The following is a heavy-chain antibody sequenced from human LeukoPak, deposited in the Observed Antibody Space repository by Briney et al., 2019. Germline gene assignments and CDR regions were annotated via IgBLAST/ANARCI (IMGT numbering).Heavy chain of an antibody. CDR2: MNPNSGNT. Sequence: ASVKVSCKASGSTFTSYDINWVRQATGQGLEWMGWMNPNSGNTGYAQKFQGRVTMTRDASISTAYMELSSLRSDDTAVYYCARAPMGTAALYWGQGTLVTVSS. CDR1: GSTFTSYD. V-gene: IGHV1-8*01. CDR3: ARAPMGTAALY. J-gene: IGHJ4*02. D-gene: IGHD2-2*01.